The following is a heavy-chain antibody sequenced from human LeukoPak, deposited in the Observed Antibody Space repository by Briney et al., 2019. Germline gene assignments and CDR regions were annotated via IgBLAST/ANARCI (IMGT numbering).Heavy chain of an antibody. CDR3: ERGTATSGGDFQH. Sequence: GGSLRLSCVASGFTFSTYIMNWVRQAPGKGLEWVSYISSDSTTMNYADSVRGRFIISRDNAKSSLFLQMNSLRGEDTAVYYCERGTATSGGDFQHCGPGTLVTVSS. CDR1: GFTFSTYI. D-gene: IGHD6-13*01. V-gene: IGHV3-48*01. CDR2: ISSDSTTM. J-gene: IGHJ1*01.